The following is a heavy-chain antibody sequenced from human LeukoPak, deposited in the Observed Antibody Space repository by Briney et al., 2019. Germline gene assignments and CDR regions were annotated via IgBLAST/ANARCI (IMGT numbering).Heavy chain of an antibody. J-gene: IGHJ5*02. Sequence: ASVKVSCKASGYTFTGYYLHWVRQAPGQGLEWMGRINPDSGGKNYAQKFQDRVTMTSDTSISAAYMELSRLRSDDTAVYYCARAYCGGDCNYNWFDPWGQGTLVTVSS. CDR2: INPDSGGK. CDR1: GYTFTGYY. D-gene: IGHD2-21*02. V-gene: IGHV1-2*06. CDR3: ARAYCGGDCNYNWFDP.